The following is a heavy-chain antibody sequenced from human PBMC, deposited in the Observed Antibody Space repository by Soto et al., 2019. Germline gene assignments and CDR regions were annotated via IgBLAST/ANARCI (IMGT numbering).Heavy chain of an antibody. CDR2: FDPEDGET. J-gene: IGHJ4*02. Sequence: QVQLVQSGAEVKKPGASVKVSCKVSGYTLTELSMHWVRQAPGKGLEWMGGFDPEDGETIYAQKFQGRVTMTEDTSTDTAYMELSSLRSEDTAVYYCATRHLYSGYDFGVSGGLFDYWGQGTLVTVSS. CDR1: GYTLTELS. CDR3: ATRHLYSGYDFGVSGGLFDY. V-gene: IGHV1-24*01. D-gene: IGHD5-12*01.